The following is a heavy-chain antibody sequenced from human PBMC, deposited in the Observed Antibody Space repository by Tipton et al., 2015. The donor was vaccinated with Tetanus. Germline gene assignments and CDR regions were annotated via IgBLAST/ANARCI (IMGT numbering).Heavy chain of an antibody. J-gene: IGHJ6*02. Sequence: TLSLTCTVSGGSISSSSYYWGWIRQPPGKGLEWIGSIYYSGSTYYNPSLKSRVTISVDTSKNQFSLKLSSVTAADTAVYYCARHWMYVDTAMVRDYYYYYGMDVWGQGTTVTVSS. CDR2: IYYSGST. CDR3: ARHWMYVDTAMVRDYYYYYGMDV. V-gene: IGHV4-39*01. CDR1: GGSISSSSYY. D-gene: IGHD5-18*01.